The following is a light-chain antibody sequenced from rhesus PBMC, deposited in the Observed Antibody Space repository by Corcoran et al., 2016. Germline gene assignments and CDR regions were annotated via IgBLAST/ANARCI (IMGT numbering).Light chain of an antibody. Sequence: QVILTQSPATLSLSPGERATLSCRASQSVSTYLAWYPQKPGQAPRLLIYGASSRATGIPNRFSGSGSGTDFTLTISRLEPEDVGVYHCYQHSSGFTFGQGTKVEIK. CDR2: GAS. CDR3: YQHSSGFT. V-gene: IGKV3-10*01. CDR1: QSVSTY. J-gene: IGKJ1*01.